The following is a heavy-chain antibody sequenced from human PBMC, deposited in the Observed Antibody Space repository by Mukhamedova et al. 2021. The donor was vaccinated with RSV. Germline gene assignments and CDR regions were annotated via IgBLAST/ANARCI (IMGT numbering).Heavy chain of an antibody. Sequence: STYYNPSLKSRVTISVDTSNNQFSLKLSSVTAADTAGYYCARHPRPSSNCYDEYFHHWGQGTLFTVSS. J-gene: IGHJ1*01. CDR3: ARHPRPSSNCYDEYFHH. V-gene: IGHV4-39*01. D-gene: IGHD6-13*01. CDR2: ST.